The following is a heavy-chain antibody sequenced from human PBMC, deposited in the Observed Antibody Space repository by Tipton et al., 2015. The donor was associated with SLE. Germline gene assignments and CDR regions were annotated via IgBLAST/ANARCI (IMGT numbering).Heavy chain of an antibody. J-gene: IGHJ4*02. CDR2: INHSGST. Sequence: TLSLTCAVYGGSFSGYYWSWIRQPPGKGLEWIGEINHSGSTNYNPSLKSRVTISVDTSKNQFSLKLSSVTAADTAVYYCARRGPRYYGSGSYYFDYWGQGTLVTVSS. CDR1: GGSFSGYY. CDR3: ARRGPRYYGSGSYYFDY. V-gene: IGHV4-34*01. D-gene: IGHD3-10*01.